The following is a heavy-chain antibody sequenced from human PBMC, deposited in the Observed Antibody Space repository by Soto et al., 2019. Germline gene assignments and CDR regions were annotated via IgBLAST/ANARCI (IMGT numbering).Heavy chain of an antibody. CDR2: IWYDGSNK. J-gene: IGHJ4*02. D-gene: IGHD3-22*01. CDR3: ARDSIHNPNYYYDSSGYPGY. CDR1: GFTFSSYG. Sequence: QVQLVESGGGVVQPGRSLRLSCAASGFTFSSYGMHWVRQAPGKGLEWVAVIWYDGSNKYYADSVKGRFTISRDNSKNTLYLQMNSLRAEDTAVYYCARDSIHNPNYYYDSSGYPGYWGQGTLVTVSS. V-gene: IGHV3-33*01.